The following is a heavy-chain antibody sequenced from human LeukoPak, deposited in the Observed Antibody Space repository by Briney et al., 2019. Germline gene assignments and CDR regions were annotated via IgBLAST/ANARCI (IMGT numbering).Heavy chain of an antibody. D-gene: IGHD5-18*01. V-gene: IGHV3-23*01. Sequence: GSLRLSCAASGFTVSSNYMSWVRQAPGKGLEWVSAISGSGGSTYYADSVKGRFTISRDNSKNTLYLQMNSLRAEDTAVYYCAKRGRAEYSYGHFDYWGQGTLVTVSS. CDR3: AKRGRAEYSYGHFDY. CDR2: ISGSGGST. J-gene: IGHJ4*02. CDR1: GFTVSSNY.